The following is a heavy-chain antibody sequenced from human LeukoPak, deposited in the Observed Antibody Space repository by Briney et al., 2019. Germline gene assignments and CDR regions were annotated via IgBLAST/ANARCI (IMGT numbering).Heavy chain of an antibody. CDR3: ARVRGYYDSSGYRFDY. CDR1: GGSFSGYY. J-gene: IGHJ4*02. D-gene: IGHD3-22*01. CDR2: INHSGST. Sequence: PSETLSLNCAVYGGSFSGYYWSWIRQPPGKGLEWIGEINHSGSTNYNPSLKSRVTISVDTSKNQFSLKLSSVTAADTAVYYCARVRGYYDSSGYRFDYWGQGTLVTVSS. V-gene: IGHV4-34*01.